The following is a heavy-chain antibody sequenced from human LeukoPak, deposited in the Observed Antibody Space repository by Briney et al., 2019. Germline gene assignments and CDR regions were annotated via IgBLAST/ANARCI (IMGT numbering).Heavy chain of an antibody. CDR3: AKGTWLYAFGI. CDR2: ISASGGST. Sequence: GGSLRLSCAASGFTFSSYAMSWVRRAPGKGLEWVSVISASGGSTYYADSVKGRFTISRDNSKNTLSLQMNSLRAEDTAVCYCAKGTWLYAFGIWGQGTMVTVSS. CDR1: GFTFSSYA. V-gene: IGHV3-23*01. D-gene: IGHD6-19*01. J-gene: IGHJ3*02.